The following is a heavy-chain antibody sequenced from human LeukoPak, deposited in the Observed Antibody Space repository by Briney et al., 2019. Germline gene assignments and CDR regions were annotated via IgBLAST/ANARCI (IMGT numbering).Heavy chain of an antibody. CDR1: GFTVSSNY. J-gene: IGHJ4*02. D-gene: IGHD1-26*01. Sequence: GSLRLSCAASGFTVSSNYMSWVRQAPGKGLEWASVIYSGGTTYYADSVRGRFTISRDNSKNTLYLQMNSLRAEDTAVYYCVRSPLYSGSYYVDYWGQGTLVTVSS. CDR2: IYSGGTT. V-gene: IGHV3-53*01. CDR3: VRSPLYSGSYYVDY.